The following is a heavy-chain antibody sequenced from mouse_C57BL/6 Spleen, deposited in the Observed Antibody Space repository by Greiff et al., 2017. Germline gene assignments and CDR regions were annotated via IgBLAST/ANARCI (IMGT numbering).Heavy chain of an antibody. CDR3: ARQGTTVVAPFDY. J-gene: IGHJ2*01. Sequence: EVQLVESGGDLVKPGGSLKLSCAASGFTFSSYGMSWVRQTPDKRLEWVATIRSGGSYTYYPDSVKGRFTISRDNAKNTLYLQMSSLKSEDTAMYYCARQGTTVVAPFDYWGQGTTLTVSS. D-gene: IGHD1-1*01. CDR2: IRSGGSYT. CDR1: GFTFSSYG. V-gene: IGHV5-6*01.